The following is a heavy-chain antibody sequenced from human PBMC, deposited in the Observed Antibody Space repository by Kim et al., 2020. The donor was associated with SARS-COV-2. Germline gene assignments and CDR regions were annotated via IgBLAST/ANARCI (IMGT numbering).Heavy chain of an antibody. J-gene: IGHJ4*02. CDR3: TSDRHSSDWLRNRRDFDY. D-gene: IGHD6-13*01. Sequence: GGSLRLSCTASGFTFGDYAMSWVRQAPGKGLEWVGLISSKSYGGTTEYAASVKGRFAISRDNSKSIAYLQMNSLNTEDTGVYYCTSDRHSSDWLRNRRDFDYWGQETRVTVSS. CDR2: ISSKSYGGTT. V-gene: IGHV3-49*04. CDR1: GFTFGDYA.